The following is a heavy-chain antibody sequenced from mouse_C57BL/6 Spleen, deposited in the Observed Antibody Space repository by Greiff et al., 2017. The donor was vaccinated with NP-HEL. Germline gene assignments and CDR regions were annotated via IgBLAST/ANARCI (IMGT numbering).Heavy chain of an antibody. CDR1: GFSLTSYG. J-gene: IGHJ3*01. CDR3: ARSEDYAWFAY. D-gene: IGHD2-4*01. CDR2: IWSGGST. Sequence: VQLVESGPGLVQPSQSLSITCTVSGFSLTSYGVHWVRQSPGKGLRWLGVIWSGGSTDYNAAVISRLSISKDNSKSQVFFKMNSLQADDTAIYYCARSEDYAWFAYWGQGTLVTVSA. V-gene: IGHV2-2*01.